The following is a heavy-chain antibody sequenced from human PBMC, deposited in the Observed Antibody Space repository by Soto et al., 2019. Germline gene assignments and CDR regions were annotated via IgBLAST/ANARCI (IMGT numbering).Heavy chain of an antibody. CDR3: TRETTGGYPPPAFDH. J-gene: IGHJ4*02. Sequence: WEPMSLTCTVSGFAVSSPTFYWAWVRQSTGQGLEWIGSLYYIGSAYYSPSLKRRITISADSSRNQFSLKLASVTAADTDLYFWTRETTGGYPPPAFDHRGKGAWVTVSS. CDR2: LYYIGSA. CDR1: GFAVSSPTFY. D-gene: IGHD2-15*01. V-gene: IGHV4-39*02.